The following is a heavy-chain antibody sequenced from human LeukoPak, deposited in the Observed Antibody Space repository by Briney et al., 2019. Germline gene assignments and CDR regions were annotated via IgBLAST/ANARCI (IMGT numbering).Heavy chain of an antibody. Sequence: PGGSLRLSCAASGFTFSSYWMSWVRQAPGKGLEWVATIKRGGSGTYYADSVKGRFTISRDNSKNSLYLQMNSLRAEDTAVYYCARAAAADWGAFDIWGQGTMVTVSS. V-gene: IGHV3-7*01. CDR2: IKRGGSGT. J-gene: IGHJ3*02. D-gene: IGHD3-16*01. CDR1: GFTFSSYW. CDR3: ARAAAADWGAFDI.